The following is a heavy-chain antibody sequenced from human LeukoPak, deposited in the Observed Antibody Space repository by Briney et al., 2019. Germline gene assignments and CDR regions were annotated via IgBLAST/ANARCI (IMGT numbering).Heavy chain of an antibody. D-gene: IGHD3-3*01. J-gene: IGHJ5*02. CDR1: GFTFTDAW. Sequence: GGSLRLSCAASGFTFTDAWMTWVRQAPGKGLEWVGRIKSKIDGTIDYAAPVNGRFTISRDDSKNTAYLQMNTLKTDDTAVYYCAWSGFNWFGTWGQGTLVTVSS. CDR2: IKSKIDGTI. V-gene: IGHV3-15*01. CDR3: AWSGFNWFGT.